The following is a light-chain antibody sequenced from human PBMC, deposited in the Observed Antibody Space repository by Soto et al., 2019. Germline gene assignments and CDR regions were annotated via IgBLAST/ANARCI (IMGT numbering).Light chain of an antibody. V-gene: IGKV3-11*01. CDR2: DAS. CDR1: QSVSSY. Sequence: EIVLTQSPATLSLSPGERATLSCRASQSVSSYLAWYQQKPGQAPRLLIYDASNRATGIPARFSGSGSGTDFTLTISSLEPEDIAVYYCRQRSNWPFGQGTRLEIK. CDR3: RQRSNWP. J-gene: IGKJ5*01.